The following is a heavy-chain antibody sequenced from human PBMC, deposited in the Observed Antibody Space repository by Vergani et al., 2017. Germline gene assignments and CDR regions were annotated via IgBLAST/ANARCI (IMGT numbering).Heavy chain of an antibody. CDR2: ISSSSSYI. Sequence: VQLVESGGGVVQPGRSLRLSCAASGFTFSSYAMHWVRQAPGKGLEWVSSISSSSSYIYYADSVKGRFTISRDNAKNSLYLQMNSLRAEDTAVYYCASGNYYYYYMDVWGKGTTVTVSS. J-gene: IGHJ6*03. CDR1: GFTFSSYA. CDR3: ASGNYYYYYMDV. V-gene: IGHV3-21*01.